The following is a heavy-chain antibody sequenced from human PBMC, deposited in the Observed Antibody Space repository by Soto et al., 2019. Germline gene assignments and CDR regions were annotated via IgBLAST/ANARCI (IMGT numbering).Heavy chain of an antibody. D-gene: IGHD1-1*01. CDR3: ARGVYNPFDY. CDR1: GLTSNNYA. CDR2: ISGSGDGT. V-gene: IGHV3-23*01. Sequence: EVHVLESGGDLVQPGGSLRLSCVASGLTSNNYAMSWVRQAPGKGLEWVSGISGSGDGTYYADSVKGRVTISRDTSKNMLYLQMNGLRAEDTAVYYCARGVYNPFDYWGQGTLVTVSS. J-gene: IGHJ4*02.